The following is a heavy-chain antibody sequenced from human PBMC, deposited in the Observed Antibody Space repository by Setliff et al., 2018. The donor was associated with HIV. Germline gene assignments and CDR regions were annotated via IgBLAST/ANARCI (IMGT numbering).Heavy chain of an antibody. Sequence: ASVKVSCKASGYTFTRYDINWVRQATGQGLEWMGWMNPNSGITGYAQKFQGRVTMTRNTSISTAYMELSSLRSEDTAVYYCARSTYYYGSGKGSGWFDPWGQGTLVTVSS. CDR1: GYTFTRYD. J-gene: IGHJ5*02. D-gene: IGHD3-10*01. CDR2: MNPNSGIT. CDR3: ARSTYYYGSGKGSGWFDP. V-gene: IGHV1-8*01.